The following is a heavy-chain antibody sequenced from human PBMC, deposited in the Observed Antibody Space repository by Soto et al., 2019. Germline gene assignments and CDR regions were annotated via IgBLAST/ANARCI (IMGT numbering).Heavy chain of an antibody. CDR2: IYYSGST. J-gene: IGHJ5*02. CDR1: GGSISSGGYY. CDR3: ASARYYYDSSGYGVGWFDP. D-gene: IGHD3-22*01. V-gene: IGHV4-31*03. Sequence: QVQLQESGPGLVKPSQTLSLTCTVSGGSISSGGYYWSWIRQHPGKGLEWIGYIYYSGSTYYNPSLKSRVTISVDTSKNQFSLKLSSVTAADTAVYYCASARYYYDSSGYGVGWFDPWGQGTLVTVSS.